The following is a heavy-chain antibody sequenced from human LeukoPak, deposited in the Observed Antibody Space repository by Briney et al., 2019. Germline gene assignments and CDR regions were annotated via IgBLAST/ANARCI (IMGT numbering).Heavy chain of an antibody. CDR3: AKTTAGYSSGRYPGWPVDY. V-gene: IGHV3-23*01. Sequence: VFLRLPCAASGFAFGSYAMYWVRQAPGKGREWVSWISGSGGSTFYADSVKGRFTISRDNSENTVYLQMNSLRADDTAVYYCAKTTAGYSSGRYPGWPVDYWGQGTLVTVSS. CDR1: GFAFGSYA. J-gene: IGHJ4*02. D-gene: IGHD6-19*01. CDR2: ISGSGGST.